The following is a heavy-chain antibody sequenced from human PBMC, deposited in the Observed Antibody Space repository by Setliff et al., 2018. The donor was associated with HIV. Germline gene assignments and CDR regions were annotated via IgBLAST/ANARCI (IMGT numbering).Heavy chain of an antibody. V-gene: IGHV4-39*01. J-gene: IGHJ4*02. D-gene: IGHD2-2*01. CDR3: ARGFDYAQRPPLYYFDY. CDR2: MFYSGST. Sequence: PSETLSLTCSVSGGSISSSTYYWAWIRQPPWRGLEWIGNMFYSGSTYYNPALKSRVTISVDTSKNQFSLILGSVTAADTAVYYCARGFDYAQRPPLYYFDYWGQGALVTVS. CDR1: GGSISSSTYY.